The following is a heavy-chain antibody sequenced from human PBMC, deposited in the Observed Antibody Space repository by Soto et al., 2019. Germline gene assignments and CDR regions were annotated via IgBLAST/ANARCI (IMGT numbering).Heavy chain of an antibody. CDR3: ASEFYDSSGSYYFDY. CDR2: IIPIFGTA. CDR1: GGTFSSYA. Sequence: ASVKVSCKASGGTFSSYAISWVRQAPGQGLEWMGGIIPIFGTANYAQKFQGRVTITADKSTSTAYMELSSLRSEDTAVYYCASEFYDSSGSYYFDYWGQGTPVTVSS. J-gene: IGHJ4*02. D-gene: IGHD3-22*01. V-gene: IGHV1-69*06.